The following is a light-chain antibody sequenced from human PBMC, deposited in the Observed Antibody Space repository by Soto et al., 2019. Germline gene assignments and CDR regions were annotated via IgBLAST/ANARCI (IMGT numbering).Light chain of an antibody. CDR3: GSYAGSSTR. CDR1: SSDVGSYNL. Sequence: QSVLTQPASVSGSPGQSITISCTGTSSDVGSYNLVSWYQQHPGKAPKLMIYEVTKRPSGVSDRVAGSKSGNTASLTISGLQADDEADYSCGSYAGSSTRFGGGTKLTVL. CDR2: EVT. J-gene: IGLJ2*01. V-gene: IGLV2-23*02.